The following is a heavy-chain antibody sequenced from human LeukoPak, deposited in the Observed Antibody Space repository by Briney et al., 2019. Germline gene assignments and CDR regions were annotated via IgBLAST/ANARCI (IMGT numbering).Heavy chain of an antibody. CDR2: IYTSGST. V-gene: IGHV4-4*07. Sequence: PSETLSLTCTVSGGSISSYYWSWIRQPAGKGLGWIGRIYTSGSTNYNPSLKSRVTMSVDTSKNQFSLKLSSGTAADTAVYYCARDRVGVYLDFRRVYYFDYWGQGTLVTVSS. CDR3: ARDRVGVYLDFRRVYYFDY. D-gene: IGHD1-20*01. CDR1: GGSISSYY. J-gene: IGHJ4*02.